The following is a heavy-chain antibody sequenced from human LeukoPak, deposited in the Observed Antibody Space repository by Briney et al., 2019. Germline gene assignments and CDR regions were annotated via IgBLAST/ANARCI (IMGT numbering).Heavy chain of an antibody. CDR2: IYPRDSHS. CDR3: ARSYYDRGDAFDI. Sequence: GESLKISCPGSGYSFITYWIGWVRQLPGKGLEWMGIIYPRDSHSRYSPSFQGQVTISVDKSISTAYLHWSSLKASDTAMYYCARSYYDRGDAFDIWGQGTMVTVSS. CDR1: GYSFITYW. D-gene: IGHD3-16*01. V-gene: IGHV5-51*01. J-gene: IGHJ3*02.